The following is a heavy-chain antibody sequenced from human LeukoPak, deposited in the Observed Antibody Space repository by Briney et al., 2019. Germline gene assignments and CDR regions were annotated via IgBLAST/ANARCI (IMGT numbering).Heavy chain of an antibody. CDR3: ARDRQYDSSGRDAFDI. CDR2: IYYSGST. J-gene: IGHJ3*02. CDR1: GGSISSSSYY. Sequence: SETLSLTCTVSGGSISSSSYYWGWIRQPPGKGLEWIGSIYYSGSTYYNPSLKSRVTISVDTSKNQFSLKLSSVTAADTAVYYCARDRQYDSSGRDAFDIWGQGTMVTVSS. V-gene: IGHV4-39*07. D-gene: IGHD3-22*01.